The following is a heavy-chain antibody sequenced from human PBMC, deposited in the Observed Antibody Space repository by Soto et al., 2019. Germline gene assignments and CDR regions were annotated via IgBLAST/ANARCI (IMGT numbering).Heavy chain of an antibody. D-gene: IGHD5-12*01. CDR2: IIPIFGTA. CDR1: GGTFSSYA. Sequence: SVKVSCKASGGTFSSYAISWVRQAPGQGLEWMGGIIPIFGTANYAQKFQGRVTITADKSTSTAYMELSSLRSEDTAVYYCARDYSGYDPDYYYGMDVWGQGTTVTVSS. V-gene: IGHV1-69*06. J-gene: IGHJ6*02. CDR3: ARDYSGYDPDYYYGMDV.